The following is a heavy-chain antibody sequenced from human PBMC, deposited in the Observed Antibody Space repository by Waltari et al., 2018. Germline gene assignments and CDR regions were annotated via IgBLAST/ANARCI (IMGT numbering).Heavy chain of an antibody. J-gene: IGHJ4*02. CDR2: INHSGST. V-gene: IGHV4-34*01. CDR3: ARGISDY. Sequence: QVQLQQWGAGLLKPSETLSLTCAVYGGSFSGYYWSWIRQPPGKGLEWIGEINHSGSTNYNPALKSRVTISVDTSKNQFSRKLSSVTAADTAVYYCARGISDYWGQGTLVTVSS. CDR1: GGSFSGYY.